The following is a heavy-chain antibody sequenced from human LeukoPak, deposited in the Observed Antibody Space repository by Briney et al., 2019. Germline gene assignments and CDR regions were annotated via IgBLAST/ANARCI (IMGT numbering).Heavy chain of an antibody. CDR2: IKQDGSDK. CDR1: GFTFSSYW. Sequence: PGGSLRLSCAASGFTFSSYWMSWVRQAPGKGLEWVTNIKQDGSDKYYVDSVKGRFTISRDNAKNSLYLQMNSLRAEDTAVYYCARLSTAAVDSDYWGQGTLVTVSS. CDR3: ARLSTAAVDSDY. J-gene: IGHJ4*02. D-gene: IGHD6-13*01. V-gene: IGHV3-7*01.